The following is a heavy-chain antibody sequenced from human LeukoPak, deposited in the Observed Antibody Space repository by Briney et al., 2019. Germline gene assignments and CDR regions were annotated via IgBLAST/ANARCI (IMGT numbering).Heavy chain of an antibody. J-gene: IGHJ4*02. CDR1: GYTFTGYY. CDR3: AYLVGATSFDY. D-gene: IGHD1-26*01. Sequence: GASVTVSCKASGYTFTGYYMHWVRQAPGQGPEWMGRINPNSGGTNYAQKFQGRVTMTRDTSISTAYMELSRLRSDDTAVYYCAYLVGATSFDYWGQGTLVTVSS. CDR2: INPNSGGT. V-gene: IGHV1-2*06.